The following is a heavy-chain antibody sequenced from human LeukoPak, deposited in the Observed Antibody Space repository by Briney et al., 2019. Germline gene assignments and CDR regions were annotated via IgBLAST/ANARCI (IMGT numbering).Heavy chain of an antibody. CDR3: ARDPITTAHYFDY. Sequence: PGGSLRLSCAASGFTVSSNYVSWVRQAPGKGLEWISYISSSSSTIYYADSVKGRFTISRDNAKNSLYLQMNSLRDEDTAVYYCARDPITTAHYFDYWGQGTLVTVSS. CDR2: ISSSSSTI. J-gene: IGHJ4*02. CDR1: GFTVSSNY. V-gene: IGHV3-48*02. D-gene: IGHD3-22*01.